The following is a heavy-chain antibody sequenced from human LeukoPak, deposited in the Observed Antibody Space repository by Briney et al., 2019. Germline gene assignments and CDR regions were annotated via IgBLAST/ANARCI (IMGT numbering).Heavy chain of an antibody. CDR3: ARQGYSGHSQGAADY. V-gene: IGHV1-18*01. CDR2: ISAYNGNT. CDR1: GYTFSIYG. Sequence: ASVKVSCKASGYTFSIYGFSWVRQAPGQGLEWMGWISAYNGNTNYAQKFQGRVTMTTDTSTSTAHMELRSLRSDDTGVYHCARQGYSGHSQGAADYWGQGTLVTVSS. D-gene: IGHD4-23*01. J-gene: IGHJ4*02.